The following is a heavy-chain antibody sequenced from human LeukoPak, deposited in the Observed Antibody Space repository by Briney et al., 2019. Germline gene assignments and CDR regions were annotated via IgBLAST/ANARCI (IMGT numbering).Heavy chain of an antibody. Sequence: ASVKVSCKASGYSFTSYYMHWVRQAPGQGLEWMGLINPSGSSTTYAQKFQGRVTMTRDMSTSTVYMELSSLRSEDTAVYYCAREIGPIQLHLWGSAFDYWGQGTLVTVSS. J-gene: IGHJ4*02. CDR3: AREIGPIQLHLWGSAFDY. CDR1: GYSFTSYY. D-gene: IGHD5-18*01. CDR2: INPSGSST. V-gene: IGHV1-46*01.